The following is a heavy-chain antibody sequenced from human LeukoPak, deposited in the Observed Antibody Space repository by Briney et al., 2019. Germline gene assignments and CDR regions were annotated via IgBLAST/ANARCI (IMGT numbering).Heavy chain of an antibody. CDR3: AKDRIAVRPGWFDP. D-gene: IGHD6-6*01. CDR1: GFTVSTNY. J-gene: IGHJ5*02. Sequence: GGSLRLSCAASGFTVSTNYMNWVRQAPGKGLQWVAGIWYDGSNKYYADSVKGRFTISRDNSKNTLFLQMNSLRAEDTAVYYCAKDRIAVRPGWFDPWGQGNLVTVSS. CDR2: IWYDGSNK. V-gene: IGHV3-33*06.